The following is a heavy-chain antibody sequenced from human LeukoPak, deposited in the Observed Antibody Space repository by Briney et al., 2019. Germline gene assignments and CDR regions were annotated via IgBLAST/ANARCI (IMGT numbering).Heavy chain of an antibody. CDR3: AREVHVTIFGVVIYPGDAFDI. V-gene: IGHV1-18*01. Sequence: GASVNVSCTASGYTFTSYGISWVRQAPGQGLEWMGWISAYNGNTNYAQKLQGRVTMTTDTSTSTAYMELRSLRSDDTAVYYCAREVHVTIFGVVIYPGDAFDIWGQGTMVTVSS. D-gene: IGHD3-3*01. CDR1: GYTFTSYG. J-gene: IGHJ3*02. CDR2: ISAYNGNT.